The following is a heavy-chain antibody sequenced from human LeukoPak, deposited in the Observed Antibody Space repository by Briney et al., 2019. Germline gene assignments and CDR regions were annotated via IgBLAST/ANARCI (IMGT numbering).Heavy chain of an antibody. CDR1: GYSISSGYY. D-gene: IGHD1-26*01. CDR2: IYHSGST. CDR3: ARHGGKKYNWFDP. J-gene: IGHJ5*02. Sequence: PSETLSLTCAVSGYSISSGYYWGWIRQPPGKGLEWIGSIYHSGSTYYNQSLKSRVTISVDTSKNQFSLKLSSVTAADTAVYYCARHGGKKYNWFDPWGQGTLVTVSS. V-gene: IGHV4-38-2*01.